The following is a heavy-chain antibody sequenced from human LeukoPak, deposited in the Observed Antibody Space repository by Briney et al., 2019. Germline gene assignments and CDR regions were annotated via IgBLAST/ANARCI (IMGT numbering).Heavy chain of an antibody. Sequence: SETLSLTCTVSGGSISGYCWTWLRQPAGKGLEWLGRIYNIGSPNYNPALKSRVTISVDTSKNQFSLKLSSVTAADSAVYYCARGLRTDSGYDDGEDHWGQGTLVTASS. CDR1: GGSISGYC. V-gene: IGHV4-4*07. D-gene: IGHD5-12*01. J-gene: IGHJ4*02. CDR2: IYNIGSP. CDR3: ARGLRTDSGYDDGEDH.